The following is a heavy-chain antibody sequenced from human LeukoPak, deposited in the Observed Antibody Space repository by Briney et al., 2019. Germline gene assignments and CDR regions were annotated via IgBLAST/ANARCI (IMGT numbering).Heavy chain of an antibody. V-gene: IGHV4-61*02. CDR1: GGSISSGSYY. J-gene: IGHJ4*02. D-gene: IGHD3-22*01. CDR3: ASYRYYYDSSGYRRGYYFDY. Sequence: SETLSLTCTVSGGSISSGSYYWSWIRQPAGKGLEWIGRIYTSGSTNYNPSLKSRVTISVDTSKNKFSLKLSSVTAADTAVYYCASYRYYYDSSGYRRGYYFDYWGQGTLVTVSS. CDR2: IYTSGST.